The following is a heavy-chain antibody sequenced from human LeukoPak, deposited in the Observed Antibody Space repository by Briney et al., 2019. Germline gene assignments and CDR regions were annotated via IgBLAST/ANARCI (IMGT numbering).Heavy chain of an antibody. V-gene: IGHV3-33*01. CDR2: IWYDGNKK. J-gene: IGHJ4*02. D-gene: IGHD3-22*01. Sequence: GRSLRLSCAASGFTFTNFGLHWVRQAPGKGLEWVAVIWYDGNKKYYADSVKGRFTISRDNSKNTLYLQMNSLRADDTSVYYCARDYYDRSGYFYFDSWGQGTLVTVSS. CDR3: ARDYYDRSGYFYFDS. CDR1: GFTFTNFG.